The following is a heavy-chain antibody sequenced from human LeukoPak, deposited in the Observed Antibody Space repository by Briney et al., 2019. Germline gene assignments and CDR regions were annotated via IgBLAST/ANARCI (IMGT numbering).Heavy chain of an antibody. Sequence: PGGSLRLSCAASGFTVSSNYRSWVRQAPGKGLEWVSLITRDGGSTFYADSVKGRFTISRDNNKNSLSLQMNSLRTEDTALYYCATERQQYFDYWGQGTLVTVSS. V-gene: IGHV3-43*02. CDR3: ATERQQYFDY. J-gene: IGHJ4*02. CDR1: GFTVSSNY. CDR2: ITRDGGST.